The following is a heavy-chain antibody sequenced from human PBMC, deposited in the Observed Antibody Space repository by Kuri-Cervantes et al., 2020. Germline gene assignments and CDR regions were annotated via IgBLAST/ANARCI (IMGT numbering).Heavy chain of an antibody. Sequence: SQTLSLTCAVYGGSFSGYYWSWIRQPPGKGLEWIGEINHSGSTNYNPSLKSRVTISVDKSKNQFSLKLSSVTAADTAVYYCARHWDSGSYPAEIAFDIWGQGTMVTVSS. D-gene: IGHD1-26*01. CDR2: INHSGST. CDR3: ARHWDSGSYPAEIAFDI. J-gene: IGHJ3*02. V-gene: IGHV4-34*01. CDR1: GGSFSGYY.